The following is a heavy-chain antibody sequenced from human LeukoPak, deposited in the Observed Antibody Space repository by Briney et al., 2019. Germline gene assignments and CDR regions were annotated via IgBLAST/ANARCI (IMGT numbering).Heavy chain of an antibody. CDR2: ISWNSGSI. Sequence: PGGSLRLSCAASGFTFDDYAMHWVRQAPGKGLEWVSGISWNSGSIGYADSVKGRFTISRDNAKNSLYLQMNSLRAEDTALYYCARDGSGWYSDYWGQGTLVTVSS. J-gene: IGHJ4*02. CDR3: ARDGSGWYSDY. CDR1: GFTFDDYA. D-gene: IGHD6-19*01. V-gene: IGHV3-9*01.